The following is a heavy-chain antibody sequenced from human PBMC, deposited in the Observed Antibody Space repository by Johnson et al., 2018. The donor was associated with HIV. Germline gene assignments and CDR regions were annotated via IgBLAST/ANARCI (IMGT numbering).Heavy chain of an antibody. Sequence: VQLVESGGGLVQPGRSLRLSCAASGFSFDDYAMHWVRQVPGKGLEWVSGISWNSGSIGYADSGQGRFSISRDNAKNSLYLQMNSLRAEDTAVYYCVTRDPTHRPGAFDIWGQGTLVTVSS. V-gene: IGHV3-9*01. CDR1: GFSFDDYA. D-gene: IGHD1-14*01. CDR2: ISWNSGSI. J-gene: IGHJ3*02. CDR3: VTRDPTHRPGAFDI.